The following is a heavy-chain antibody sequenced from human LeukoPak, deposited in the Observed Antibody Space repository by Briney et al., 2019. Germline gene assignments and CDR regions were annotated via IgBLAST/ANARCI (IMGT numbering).Heavy chain of an antibody. CDR2: IYNGGST. Sequence: SETLSLTCAVSGGSISSGGYSWSWIRQPPGKGLEWIGYIYNGGSTYYNPSLKSRSTISVDRSKNQFSLKLSSVTAADTAVYYCARANYYGSGKQGKAFDIWGQGTMVTVSS. V-gene: IGHV4-30-2*01. CDR1: GGSISSGGYS. CDR3: ARANYYGSGKQGKAFDI. D-gene: IGHD3-10*01. J-gene: IGHJ3*02.